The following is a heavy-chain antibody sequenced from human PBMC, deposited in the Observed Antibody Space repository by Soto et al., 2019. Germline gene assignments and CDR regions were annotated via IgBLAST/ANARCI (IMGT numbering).Heavy chain of an antibody. CDR3: ARGRYGDY. CDR2: ISAHNGNT. CDR1: GYAFTTYG. J-gene: IGHJ4*02. D-gene: IGHD1-1*01. V-gene: IGHV1-18*01. Sequence: QVHLVQSGAEVKKPGASVKVSCKGSGYAFTTYGITWVRQAPGKGLEWMGWISAHNGNTNYAQKLQGRVTVTRDTTTSTAYMELRRLRSDDTAVYYCARGRYGDYWGQGALVTVSS.